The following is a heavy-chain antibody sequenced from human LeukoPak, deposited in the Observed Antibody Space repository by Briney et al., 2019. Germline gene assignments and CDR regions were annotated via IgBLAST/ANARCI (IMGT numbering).Heavy chain of an antibody. D-gene: IGHD3-22*01. CDR1: GVSISSGVYY. CDR3: ARDFTMIIVDDAFDI. CDR2: IYYSGST. J-gene: IGHJ3*02. V-gene: IGHV4-31*03. Sequence: PSQTLSLTCTVSGVSISSGVYYWSWIRQHPGKGLEWIGYIYYSGSTYYNPSLKSRVTISVDTSKNQFYLKLSSVTAADTAVYYCARDFTMIIVDDAFDIWGQGTMVTVSS.